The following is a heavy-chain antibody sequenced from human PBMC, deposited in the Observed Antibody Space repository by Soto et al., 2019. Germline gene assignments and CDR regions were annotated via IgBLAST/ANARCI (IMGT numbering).Heavy chain of an antibody. J-gene: IGHJ6*02. V-gene: IGHV1-69*12. D-gene: IGHD1-26*01. Sequence: QVQLVQSGAEVKKPGSSVKVSCKASGGTFSSYAISWVRQAPGQGLEWMGGIIPIFCTANYAQKFQGRVTITADESTSTAYMELSSLRSEDTAVYYCARVVGATYRRYYYGMDVWGQGTTVTVSS. CDR3: ARVVGATYRRYYYGMDV. CDR1: GGTFSSYA. CDR2: IIPIFCTA.